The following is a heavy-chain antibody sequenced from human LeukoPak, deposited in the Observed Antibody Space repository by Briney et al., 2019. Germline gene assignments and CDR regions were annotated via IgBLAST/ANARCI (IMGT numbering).Heavy chain of an antibody. J-gene: IGHJ6*02. CDR1: GYTFTSYD. CDR2: MNPNRGNT. V-gene: IGHV1-8*01. D-gene: IGHD6-6*01. CDR3: AREGVEYSRVYYYGMDV. Sequence: ASVTVSFKASGYTFTSYDINWVRQATGQGREWMGWMNPNRGNTGYTQKFQGRVTMTRNTSISTAYMELSSLRSEDTAVYYCAREGVEYSRVYYYGMDVWGQGTTVTVSS.